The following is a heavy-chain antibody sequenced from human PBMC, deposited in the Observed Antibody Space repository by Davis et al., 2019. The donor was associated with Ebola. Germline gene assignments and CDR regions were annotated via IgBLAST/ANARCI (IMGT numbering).Heavy chain of an antibody. J-gene: IGHJ2*01. V-gene: IGHV5-51*01. CDR1: GYSFSSYW. CDR2: IYPADSDT. D-gene: IGHD3-10*01. CDR3: ARLYGPRHYLNWYFNL. Sequence: GESLKISCKAFGYSFSSYWIAWVRQMPGKGLEWMGIIYPADSDTRYSPSFQGQVIISADQSISTAYLQWDSLQASDTAVYYCARLYGPRHYLNWYFNLWGRGTLVTVSS.